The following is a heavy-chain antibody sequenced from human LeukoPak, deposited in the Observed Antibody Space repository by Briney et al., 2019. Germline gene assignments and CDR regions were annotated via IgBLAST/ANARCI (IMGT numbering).Heavy chain of an antibody. J-gene: IGHJ6*02. CDR1: GGSISSYY. CDR3: ARAGTTGLLYYYYGMDV. Sequence: PSETLSLTCTVSGGSISSYYWSWIRQPPGKGLEWIGYIYYSGSTNYNPSLKSRVTISVDTSKNQFSLKLSSVTAADTAVYYCARAGTTGLLYYYYGMDVWGQGTTVTVSS. D-gene: IGHD1-1*01. CDR2: IYYSGST. V-gene: IGHV4-59*08.